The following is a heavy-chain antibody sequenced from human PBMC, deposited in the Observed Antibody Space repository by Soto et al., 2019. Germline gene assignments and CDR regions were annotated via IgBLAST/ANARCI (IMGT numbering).Heavy chain of an antibody. V-gene: IGHV3-23*01. Sequence: WGSLRLSCLACGLTFNDYATTWSRHVPGRGLEWVASLDGAGGSTYYADSVRGRFTISRDNSQNTLFLQMKRLTVDDTAIYYCAAPRDEYGSGVSWFTYGMDIWGQGTTVTVSS. J-gene: IGHJ6*02. CDR3: AAPRDEYGSGVSWFTYGMDI. D-gene: IGHD3-10*01. CDR2: LDGAGGST. CDR1: GLTFNDYA.